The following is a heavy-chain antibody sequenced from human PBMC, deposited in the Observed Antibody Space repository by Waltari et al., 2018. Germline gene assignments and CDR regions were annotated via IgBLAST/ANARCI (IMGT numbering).Heavy chain of an antibody. CDR2: IYYSGST. CDR1: GGSISSSSYY. CDR3: ARLHLSQPRFDP. V-gene: IGHV4-39*01. Sequence: QLQLQESGPGLVKPSETLSLTCTVSGGSISSSSYYWGWLRQPPGKGLEWIGSIYYSGSTYYNPSLKSRVTISVDTSKNQFSLKLSSVTAADTAVYYCARLHLSQPRFDPWGQGTLVTVSS. J-gene: IGHJ5*02.